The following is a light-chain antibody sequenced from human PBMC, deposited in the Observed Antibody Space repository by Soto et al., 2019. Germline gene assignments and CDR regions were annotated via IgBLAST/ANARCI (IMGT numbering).Light chain of an antibody. CDR1: SGDIGDYNY. J-gene: IGLJ1*01. V-gene: IGLV2-14*01. CDR2: DVS. CDR3: CSYTRSGTLI. Sequence: QSAXTQPASVSGSPGRSITISCVGTSGDIGDYNYVSWYQQHPGKVPKVIIYDVSNRPSGVSYRFSGTKSGNTASLTVSGLQAEDEADYYCCSYTRSGTLIFGTGTKVTVL.